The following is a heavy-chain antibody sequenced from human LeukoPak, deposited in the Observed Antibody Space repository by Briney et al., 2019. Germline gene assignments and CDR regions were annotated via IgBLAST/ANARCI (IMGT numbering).Heavy chain of an antibody. V-gene: IGHV3-66*01. CDR3: ARAKEDYHGSGRYSTYD. Sequence: GGSLRLSCAASGFTVSSNYMSWVRQAPGKGLEWVSVIYSGGSTYYADSVKGRFTISRDNSKNTLYLQMNSLRAEDTAVYFCARAKEDYHGSGRYSTYDWGQGTLVTVSS. D-gene: IGHD3-10*01. J-gene: IGHJ4*02. CDR2: IYSGGST. CDR1: GFTVSSNY.